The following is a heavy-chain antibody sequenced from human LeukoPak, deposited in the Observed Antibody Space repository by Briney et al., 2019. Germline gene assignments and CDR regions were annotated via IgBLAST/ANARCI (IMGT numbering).Heavy chain of an antibody. CDR2: IYSGGST. CDR3: AREALVGATTEYYFDY. Sequence: GGSLRLSCAASGSTVSSNYMSWVRQAPGKGLEWVSVIYSGGSTYYADSVKGRFTISRDNSKNTLYLQMNSLRAEDTAVYYCAREALVGATTEYYFDYWGQGTLVTVSS. CDR1: GSTVSSNY. J-gene: IGHJ4*02. V-gene: IGHV3-53*01. D-gene: IGHD1-26*01.